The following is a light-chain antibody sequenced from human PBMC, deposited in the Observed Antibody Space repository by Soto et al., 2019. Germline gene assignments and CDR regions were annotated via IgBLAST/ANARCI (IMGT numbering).Light chain of an antibody. CDR3: HQCNEWPWT. Sequence: EIVLTQSPATLSLSPGERATLSCMASQSVSNYLAWYQHKPGQAPRLLIYDASSRATDIPARFSGSGSGTDFTLTISSLEPEDFTVYYCHQCNEWPWTFGQGTKVDIK. J-gene: IGKJ1*01. V-gene: IGKV3-11*01. CDR2: DAS. CDR1: QSVSNY.